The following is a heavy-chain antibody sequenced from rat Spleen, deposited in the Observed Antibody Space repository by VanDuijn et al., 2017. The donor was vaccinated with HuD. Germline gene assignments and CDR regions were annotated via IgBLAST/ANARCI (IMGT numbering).Heavy chain of an antibody. D-gene: IGHD1-2*01. CDR1: GFTFNNYW. V-gene: IGHV5-31*01. Sequence: EVQLVESGGGLVQPGRSLKLSCVASGFTFNNYWMTWIRQAPGKGLEWVASITNTGGSTYYPDSVKGRFTISRDNAKSTLYLQMNSLRSEDKATYYCTRDRNIAAISGLDYWGQGTLVTVSS. CDR3: TRDRNIAAISGLDY. J-gene: IGHJ3*01. CDR2: ITNTGGST.